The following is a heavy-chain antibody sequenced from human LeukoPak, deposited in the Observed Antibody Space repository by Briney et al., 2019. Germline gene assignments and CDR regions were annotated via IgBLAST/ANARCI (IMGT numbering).Heavy chain of an antibody. CDR2: ISSSGSTI. V-gene: IGHV3-11*04. J-gene: IGHJ4*02. D-gene: IGHD3-3*01. CDR3: ARDLLNDFWSGYYFDY. CDR1: GFTFSDYY. Sequence: GGSLRLSCAASGFTFSDYYMSWIRQAPGKGLEWVSYISSSGSTIYYADSVKGRFTISRDNSKNTPYLQMNSLRAEDTAVYYCARDLLNDFWSGYYFDYWGQGTLVTVSS.